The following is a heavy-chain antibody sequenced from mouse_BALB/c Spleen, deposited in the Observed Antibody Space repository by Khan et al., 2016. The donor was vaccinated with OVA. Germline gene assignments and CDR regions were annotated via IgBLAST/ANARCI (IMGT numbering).Heavy chain of an antibody. CDR3: ARGNCYFSV. J-gene: IGHJ1*01. CDR2: INTYTGEP. Sequence: QIQLVQSGPELKKPGETVKISCKASGYTFTNYAVNWVRQAPGKGFKWMGWINTYTGEPTDADDIKGRFAFSVEHSACAAYLQINNLKNEDTATYYCARGNCYFSVWGEGTTVTVSS. CDR1: GYTFTNYA. V-gene: IGHV9-3-1*01.